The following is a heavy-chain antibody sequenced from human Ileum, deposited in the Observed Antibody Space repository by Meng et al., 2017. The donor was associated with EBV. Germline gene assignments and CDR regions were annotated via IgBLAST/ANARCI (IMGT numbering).Heavy chain of an antibody. CDR3: AGKREYVNAWPFDY. V-gene: IGHV4-4*02. J-gene: IGHJ4*02. CDR2: IFHSGIT. D-gene: IGHD2/OR15-2a*01. Sequence: QVPLHGAAPVLVKPSGTLSCPCAGSRGSISSLNGCTWARHPPGKGLELIGEIFHSGITNYNPSLKSRVTISVDKSKSQFSLKLSSVTAADTAVYYCAGKREYVNAWPFDYWGQGTLVTVSS. CDR1: RGSISSLNG.